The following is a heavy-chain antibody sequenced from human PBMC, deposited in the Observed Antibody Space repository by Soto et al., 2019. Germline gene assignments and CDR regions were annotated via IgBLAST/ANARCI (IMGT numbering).Heavy chain of an antibody. J-gene: IGHJ3*02. CDR3: SIGYYDIGGTYHRDDAFDI. CDR1: GLTFSKAW. Sequence: EVQLVESGGSLVKPGGSLRLSCAASGLTFSKAWMTWFRQAPGKGPEWLGRIKSKTDGGTTEYATPVKGRFTISRDDSKKTSSLQMNSLNTEDTSVYYCSIGYYDIGGTYHRDDAFDIWGQGTVVTVSS. D-gene: IGHD3-22*01. CDR2: IKSKTDGGTT. V-gene: IGHV3-15*01.